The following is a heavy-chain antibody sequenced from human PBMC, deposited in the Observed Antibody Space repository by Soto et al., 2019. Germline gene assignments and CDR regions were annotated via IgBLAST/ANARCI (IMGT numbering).Heavy chain of an antibody. CDR3: AREARGGFTGIFDQ. D-gene: IGHD2-15*01. CDR1: GDSISDYFY. Sequence: QVQLQGSGPGQVKPSETLSLTYTVSGDSISDYFYWSWIRQPAGKGLEWIGRIFTDGTTKYNPSLKSRVTLSLDKSKNQFSLRLSSVTAADTAVYYFAREARGGFTGIFDQWGRGSRVTVSS. CDR2: IFTDGTT. J-gene: IGHJ4*02. V-gene: IGHV4-4*07.